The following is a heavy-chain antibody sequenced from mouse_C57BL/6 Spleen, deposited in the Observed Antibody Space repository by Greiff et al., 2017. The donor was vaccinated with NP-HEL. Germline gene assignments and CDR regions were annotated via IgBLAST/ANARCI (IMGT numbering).Heavy chain of an antibody. Sequence: EVQRVESGGGLVKPGGSLKLSCAASGFTFSSYTMSWVRQTPEKRLEWVATISGGGGNTYYPDSVKGRFTISRDNAKNTLYLQMSSLRSEDTALYYCARQRDYYGSSSLCFDVWGTGTTVTVSS. V-gene: IGHV5-9*01. D-gene: IGHD1-1*01. CDR1: GFTFSSYT. J-gene: IGHJ1*03. CDR3: ARQRDYYGSSSLCFDV. CDR2: ISGGGGNT.